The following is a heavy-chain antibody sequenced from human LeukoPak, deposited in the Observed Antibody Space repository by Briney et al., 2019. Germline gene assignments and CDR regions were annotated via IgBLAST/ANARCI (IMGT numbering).Heavy chain of an antibody. CDR1: GFTFSSYW. D-gene: IGHD3-22*01. CDR3: ARAATQGGYYDSRPTPPDY. V-gene: IGHV3-74*01. Sequence: GGSLRLSCAASGFTFSSYWMHWVRQAPGKGLVWVSRINSDGSSTIYADSVKGRFTISRDNAKNTLYLQMNSLRAEDTAVYYCARAATQGGYYDSRPTPPDYWGQGTLVTVSS. CDR2: INSDGSST. J-gene: IGHJ4*02.